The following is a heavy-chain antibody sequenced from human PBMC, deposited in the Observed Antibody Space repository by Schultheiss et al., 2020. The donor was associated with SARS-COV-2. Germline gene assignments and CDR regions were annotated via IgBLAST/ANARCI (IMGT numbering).Heavy chain of an antibody. CDR2: INHSGST. V-gene: IGHV4-39*07. J-gene: IGHJ5*02. Sequence: SETLSLTCTVSGCSISSSSYYWSWIRQPPGKGLEWIGEINHSGSTNYNPSLKSRVTISVDTSKNQFSLKLRSVTAADTAVYYCARDQIHWFDPWGQGTLVTVSS. CDR1: GCSISSSSYY. CDR3: ARDQIHWFDP.